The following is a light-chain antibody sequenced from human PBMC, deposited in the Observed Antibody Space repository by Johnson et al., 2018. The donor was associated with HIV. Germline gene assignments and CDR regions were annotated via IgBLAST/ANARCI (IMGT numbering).Light chain of an antibody. Sequence: QFVFTQPPSVSAAPGQKVTISCSGSSSNIGNNYVSWYQQVPGAAPKLLIYDNSKRPSGIPDRFSGSKSGTSATLDITGLQTGDEADYYCGTWDSSLSVYVFATGTKVTVL. V-gene: IGLV1-51*01. CDR1: SSNIGNNY. CDR3: GTWDSSLSVYV. J-gene: IGLJ1*01. CDR2: DNS.